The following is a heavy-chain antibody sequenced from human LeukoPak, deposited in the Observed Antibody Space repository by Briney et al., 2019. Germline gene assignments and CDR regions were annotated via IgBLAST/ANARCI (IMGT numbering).Heavy chain of an antibody. Sequence: GGSLRLSCAASGFTFSSYGMHWVRQAPGKGLEWVAVISYDGSNKYYADSVKGRLTISRDNSKNTLYLQMNSLRAEDTAVYYCAKESLRVTSFDYWGQGTLVTVSS. J-gene: IGHJ4*02. CDR2: ISYDGSNK. D-gene: IGHD2-21*02. CDR1: GFTFSSYG. CDR3: AKESLRVTSFDY. V-gene: IGHV3-30*18.